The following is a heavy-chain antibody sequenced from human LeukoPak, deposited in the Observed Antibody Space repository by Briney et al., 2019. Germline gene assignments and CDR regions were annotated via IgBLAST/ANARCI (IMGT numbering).Heavy chain of an antibody. CDR1: GGSFSGYY. J-gene: IGHJ5*02. CDR2: INHSGST. D-gene: IGHD3-10*01. V-gene: IGHV4-34*01. Sequence: SETLSLTCAVYGGSFSGYYWSWIRQPPGKGLEWIGEINHSGSTNYNPSLKSRVTMSVDTSKNQFSLKLSSVTAADTAVYYCARAPRGVRGYHWFDPWGQGTLVTVSS. CDR3: ARAPRGVRGYHWFDP.